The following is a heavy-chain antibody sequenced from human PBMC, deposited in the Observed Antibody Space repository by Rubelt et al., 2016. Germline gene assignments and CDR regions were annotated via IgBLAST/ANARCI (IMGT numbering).Heavy chain of an antibody. Sequence: QVQLVQSGAEVKRPGASVKVSCKASGYPFATYAMHWVRQAPGQRLAWMGWIDAGNGDTKYSQKFQGRVSITRDTSASTAYMELSSLRSEDTAVYYCARERDIVVVPAAIRALYWGQGTLVTVSS. V-gene: IGHV1-3*01. CDR1: GYPFATYA. J-gene: IGHJ4*02. CDR2: IDAGNGDT. D-gene: IGHD2-2*01. CDR3: ARERDIVVVPAAIRALY.